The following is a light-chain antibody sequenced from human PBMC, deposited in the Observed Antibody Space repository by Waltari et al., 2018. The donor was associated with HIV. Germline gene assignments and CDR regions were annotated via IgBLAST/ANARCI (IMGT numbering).Light chain of an antibody. CDR3: QSHDRSLSGPWV. CDR2: STI. J-gene: IGLJ3*02. Sequence: QCVLTQPPPVSGAPGQMVTISCDGSRSKLWAGSDLTCYKQVPGTSPKLLIYSTINRPSGVPDRFSASKSGTSASLAITGLQAEDEAHYYCQSHDRSLSGPWVFGGGTKLTVL. V-gene: IGLV1-40*01. CDR1: RSKLWAGSD.